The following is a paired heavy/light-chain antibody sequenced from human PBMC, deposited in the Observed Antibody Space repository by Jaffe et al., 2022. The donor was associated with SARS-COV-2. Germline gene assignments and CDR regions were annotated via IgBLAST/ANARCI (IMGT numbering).Heavy chain of an antibody. V-gene: IGHV4-31*03. J-gene: IGHJ5*02. D-gene: IGHD3-3*01. CDR1: GGSVNSGGYY. CDR3: ARGRRVVRDWFDP. CDR2: INHSGST. Sequence: QVQLQESGPGLLKPSQTLSLTCTVSGGSVNSGGYYWSWIRQHTGKGLEWIGYINHSGSTFYNPSLKSRVTMSLDTSENQFSLRLKSVTTADTAIYYCARGRRVVRDWFDPWGQGTLVTVSS.
Light chain of an antibody. CDR2: AAS. CDR1: QSITSY. J-gene: IGKJ2*01. Sequence: DIQMTQSPSSLSASVGDRVTITCRASQSITSYLNWYQQKPGKAPKVLIYAASSLQSGVPSRFSGSGSATDFTLTISSLQPEDFATYYCQQSYSTPYTFGQGTKLEIK. CDR3: QQSYSTPYT. V-gene: IGKV1-39*01.